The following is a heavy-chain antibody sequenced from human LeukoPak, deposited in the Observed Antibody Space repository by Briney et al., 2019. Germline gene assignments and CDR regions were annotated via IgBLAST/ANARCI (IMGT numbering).Heavy chain of an antibody. J-gene: IGHJ6*02. Sequence: ASVKVSCKASGYTFTGYYMHWVRQAPGQGLEWMGWINPNSGGTNYAQKFQGRFTMTRDTSISTAYMELSRLRSDDTAVYYCARKGRGFFYYYYGMDVWGQGTTVTVSS. V-gene: IGHV1-2*02. CDR1: GYTFTGYY. CDR2: INPNSGGT. CDR3: ARKGRGFFYYYYGMDV. D-gene: IGHD6-25*01.